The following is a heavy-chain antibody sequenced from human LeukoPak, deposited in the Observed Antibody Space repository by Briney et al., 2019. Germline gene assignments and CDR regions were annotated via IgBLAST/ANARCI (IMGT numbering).Heavy chain of an antibody. CDR2: MNPNSGNT. Sequence: ASVKVSCKASGYTFTGQYMHWVRQAPGQGLEWMGWMNPNSGNTGYAQKFQGRVTMTRNTSISTAYMELSSLRSEDTAVYYCARGRESYPADGMDVWGQGTTVTVSS. CDR1: GYTFTGQY. J-gene: IGHJ6*02. V-gene: IGHV1-8*02. D-gene: IGHD1-26*01. CDR3: ARGRESYPADGMDV.